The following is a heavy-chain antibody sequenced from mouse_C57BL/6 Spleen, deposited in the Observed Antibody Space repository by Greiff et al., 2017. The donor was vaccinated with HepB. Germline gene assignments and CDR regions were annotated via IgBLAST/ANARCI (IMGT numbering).Heavy chain of an antibody. CDR3: ARFATVVATGDY. J-gene: IGHJ2*01. CDR2: IYPGSGST. V-gene: IGHV1-55*01. CDR1: GYTFTSYW. D-gene: IGHD1-1*01. Sequence: QVQLQQSGAELVKPGASVKMSCKASGYTFTSYWITWVKHRPGQGLEWIGDIYPGSGSTNYNEKFKSKATLTVDTSSSTAYMQLSSLTSEDSAVYYCARFATVVATGDYWGQGTTLTVSS.